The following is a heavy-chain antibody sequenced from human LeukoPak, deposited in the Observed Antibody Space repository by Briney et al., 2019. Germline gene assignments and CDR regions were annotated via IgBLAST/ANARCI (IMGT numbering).Heavy chain of an antibody. Sequence: GGSLRLSCAASGFTFSSYEMHWVRHPPGKGLGWVSYISSSDSTIYYADSVKGRFTISRDNTKKSLFLQMSSLRAEDTAVYFCASSYFDSSTHAYDIWGQGTMVTVSS. CDR1: GFTFSSYE. J-gene: IGHJ3*02. CDR3: ASSYFDSSTHAYDI. D-gene: IGHD3-22*01. V-gene: IGHV3-48*03. CDR2: ISSSDSTI.